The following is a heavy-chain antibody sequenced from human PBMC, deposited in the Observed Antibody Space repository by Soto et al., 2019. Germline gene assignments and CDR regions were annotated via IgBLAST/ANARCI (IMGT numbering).Heavy chain of an antibody. D-gene: IGHD3-22*01. CDR1: GDSISNLYY. CDR3: ARLSGNGYRSLGY. Sequence: QLQLQESGPGLVKPSETLSLTCAVSGDSISNLYYWGWIRQPPGKGLEWIGTVSYRGTTYYNPSLKRRITISVDTSKNQCSLSLSSVTSADTAVYYCARLSGNGYRSLGYWGQGILVTVSS. CDR2: VSYRGTT. J-gene: IGHJ1*01. V-gene: IGHV4-39*01.